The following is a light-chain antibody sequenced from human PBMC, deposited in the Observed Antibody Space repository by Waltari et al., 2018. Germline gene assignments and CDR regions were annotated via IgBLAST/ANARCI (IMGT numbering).Light chain of an antibody. CDR1: QTISRY. V-gene: IGKV1-39*01. Sequence: DIQMTQSPSSLSASVGDRVTITCRASQTISRYLNWYQQKPGKAPNRLIYAASSLQSGVPSRFSGSGSGRDFTLIITGLQPEDFATYYCQQTYSFTRTFGQGTKVEIK. CDR2: AAS. CDR3: QQTYSFTRT. J-gene: IGKJ1*01.